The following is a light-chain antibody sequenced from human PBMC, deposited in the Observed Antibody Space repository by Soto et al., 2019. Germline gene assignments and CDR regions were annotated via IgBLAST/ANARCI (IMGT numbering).Light chain of an antibody. CDR1: QRVSSN. CDR2: GAS. V-gene: IGKV3-15*01. Sequence: EVEMTQSPATVSVSPGERVTLSCRASQRVSSNVAWYQQKPGQAPRVLIFGASTRATGTPARFSGSGSGTEFTLTISSLQPEDFAVYYCQQYNIWPPYTFGQGTKMDIK. J-gene: IGKJ2*01. CDR3: QQYNIWPPYT.